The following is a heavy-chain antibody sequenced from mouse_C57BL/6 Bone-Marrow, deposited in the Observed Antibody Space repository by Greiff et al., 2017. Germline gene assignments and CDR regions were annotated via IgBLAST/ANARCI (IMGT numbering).Heavy chain of an antibody. D-gene: IGHD1-1*01. V-gene: IGHV1-81*01. CDR2: IYPRSGNT. J-gene: IGHJ3*01. CDR3: ARAHYYGSSFPAWFAY. Sequence: QVQLQQSGAELARPGASVKLSCKASGYTFTSYGISWVKQRTGQGLEWIGEIYPRSGNTYYNEKFKGKATLTADKSSSTAYMDRRSLTYEDSAVYFCARAHYYGSSFPAWFAYWGQGTLVTVSA. CDR1: GYTFTSYG.